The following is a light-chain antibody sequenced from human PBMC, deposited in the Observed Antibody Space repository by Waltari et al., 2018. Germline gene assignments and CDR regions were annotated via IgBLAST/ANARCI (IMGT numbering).Light chain of an antibody. V-gene: IGLV1-44*01. CDR3: GAWDDSLRGYV. Sequence: QSMLTQPPSASGTPGQRVTISCSGSSSNIGSHTVNWFQQFPGTAPRLLIYNNNRRPSRVPDRFSASLSGTSASLAISGLQSEDEADYYCGAWDDSLRGYVFGTGTMVTVL. CDR2: NNN. J-gene: IGLJ1*01. CDR1: SSNIGSHT.